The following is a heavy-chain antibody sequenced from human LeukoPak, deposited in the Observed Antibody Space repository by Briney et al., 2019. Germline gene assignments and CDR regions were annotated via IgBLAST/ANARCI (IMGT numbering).Heavy chain of an antibody. CDR3: ARDRLGGDLTGESLY. CDR1: GYPFDNFG. D-gene: IGHD4-17*01. CDR2: ISAYNGNT. Sequence: GAAVTVSFKASGYPFDNFGLNWVRQAPGQGLEWMGWISAYNGNTNYAQKFRGRLTMTTDTSTTTAYLELRSLKSDDTAVYYCARDRLGGDLTGESLYWGQGTLVTVSS. J-gene: IGHJ4*02. V-gene: IGHV1-18*01.